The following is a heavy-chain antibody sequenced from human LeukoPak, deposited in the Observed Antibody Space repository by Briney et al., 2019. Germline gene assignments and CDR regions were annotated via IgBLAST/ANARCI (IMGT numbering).Heavy chain of an antibody. CDR2: ISSSSSYI. Sequence: PGGSLRLSCAASGFTFSSYSMNWVRQAPGKGLEWVSSISSSSSYIYYADSVKGRFTISRDNAKNSLYLQMNSLRAEDTAVYYCARWRGTHGGCDYWGQGTLVTVSS. J-gene: IGHJ4*02. CDR3: ARWRGTHGGCDY. CDR1: GFTFSSYS. V-gene: IGHV3-21*01. D-gene: IGHD2-15*01.